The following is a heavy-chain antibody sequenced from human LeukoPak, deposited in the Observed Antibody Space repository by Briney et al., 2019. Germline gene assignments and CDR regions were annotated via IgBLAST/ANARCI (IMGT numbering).Heavy chain of an antibody. CDR2: ISAYNGNT. CDR3: ARRGVYYYDSSGRANYYFDF. Sequence: GASVKVSCKASGYTFTSYGISWVRQAPGQGLEWMGWISAYNGNTNYAQKLQGRVTMTTDTSTSTAYMELRSLRPDDTAMYYCARRGVYYYDSSGRANYYFDFWGQGTLVTVSS. CDR1: GYTFTSYG. J-gene: IGHJ4*02. D-gene: IGHD3-22*01. V-gene: IGHV1-18*01.